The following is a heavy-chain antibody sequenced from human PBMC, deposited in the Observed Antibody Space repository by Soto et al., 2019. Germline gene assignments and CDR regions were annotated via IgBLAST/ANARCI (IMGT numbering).Heavy chain of an antibody. V-gene: IGHV1-8*01. CDR2: MNPNSGNT. J-gene: IGHJ6*03. CDR1: GYTFTSYD. D-gene: IGHD2-2*01. Sequence: GASVKVSCKASGYTFTSYDINWVRQATGQGLEWMGWMNPNSGNTGYAQKFQGRVTMTRNTSISTAYMELSSLRSEDTAVYYCARGRIVVVPALYYMDVWGKGTTVTVSS. CDR3: ARGRIVVVPALYYMDV.